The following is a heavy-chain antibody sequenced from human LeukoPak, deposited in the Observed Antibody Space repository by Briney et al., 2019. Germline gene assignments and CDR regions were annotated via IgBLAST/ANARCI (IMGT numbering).Heavy chain of an antibody. CDR1: GFTFSTYW. Sequence: PGGSLRLSCAASGFTFSTYWMHWVRHAPGKGLVWVSRIKSDGSTNYADSVKGRFTISRDNAKNTVSLQMNSLRPEDTGVYYCARAPSEIGGYYPEYFRHWGQGTLVTVSS. CDR3: ARAPSEIGGYYPEYFRH. J-gene: IGHJ1*01. CDR2: IKSDGST. V-gene: IGHV3-74*01. D-gene: IGHD3-22*01.